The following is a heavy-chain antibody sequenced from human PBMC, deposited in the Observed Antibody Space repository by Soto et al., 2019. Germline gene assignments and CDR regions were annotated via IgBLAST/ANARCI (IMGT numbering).Heavy chain of an antibody. CDR3: ARGPAGDYYYGMDV. CDR1: GYTXXSYD. D-gene: IGHD3-10*01. J-gene: IGHJ6*02. V-gene: IGHV1-8*01. Sequence: QVQLVXXXXEVKKPGASVKVSCKASGYTXXSYDINWVRQATXXXXXWMGWMNPNSGNTGYAQKFQGRVTMTRNTSISTAYMELSSLRSEDTAVYYCARGPAGDYYYGMDVWGQGTTVTVSS. CDR2: MNPNSGNT.